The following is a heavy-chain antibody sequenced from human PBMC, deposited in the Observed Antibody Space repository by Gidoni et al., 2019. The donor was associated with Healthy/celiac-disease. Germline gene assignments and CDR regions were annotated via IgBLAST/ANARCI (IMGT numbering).Heavy chain of an antibody. J-gene: IGHJ3*02. V-gene: IGHV2-5*01. Sequence: QITLKESGPTLVKPTPTPTLTCTCSGFSLITSGVGVGWIRQPPGKALEWLALIYWNDDKRYSPSLKSRLTITKDTSKNQVVLTMTNMDPVDTATYYCAHMRLGDAFDIWGQGTMVTVSS. CDR2: IYWNDDK. D-gene: IGHD3-16*01. CDR1: GFSLITSGVG. CDR3: AHMRLGDAFDI.